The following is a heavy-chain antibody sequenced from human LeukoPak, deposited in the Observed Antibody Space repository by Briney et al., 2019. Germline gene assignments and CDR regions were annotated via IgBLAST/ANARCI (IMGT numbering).Heavy chain of an antibody. CDR2: INPGNGNT. J-gene: IGHJ4*02. Sequence: ASVKVSCKASGYTFTSYAMHWVRQAPGQRLEWMGWINPGNGNTKYSQNFQGRVTITRDTSARTVYMELTGLRSEDTAVYYCARAPDREIVVVPSALRHWGQGTLVAVSS. D-gene: IGHD2-2*01. CDR1: GYTFTSYA. CDR3: ARAPDREIVVVPSALRH. V-gene: IGHV1-3*01.